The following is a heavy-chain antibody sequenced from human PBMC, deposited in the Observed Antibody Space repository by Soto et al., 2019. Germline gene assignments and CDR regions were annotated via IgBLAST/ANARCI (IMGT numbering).Heavy chain of an antibody. V-gene: IGHV3-23*01. J-gene: IGHJ4*02. CDR1: GFTFSRFA. Sequence: GGSLRLSCEASGFTFSRFAMSWVRQAPGKGLEWVSTFSGPGGGTYYADSVKGRFTISRDNFKSSLYLQMDSLRVEDSAVYSCAKAGCSGGTCYLYYFDYWGQGALVTVSS. D-gene: IGHD2-15*01. CDR3: AKAGCSGGTCYLYYFDY. CDR2: FSGPGGGT.